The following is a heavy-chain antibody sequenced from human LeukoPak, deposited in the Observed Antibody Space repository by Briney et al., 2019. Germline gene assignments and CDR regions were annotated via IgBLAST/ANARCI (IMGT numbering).Heavy chain of an antibody. CDR3: ARITQWPNFNWFDP. V-gene: IGHV1-69*06. CDR1: GGTFSSYA. J-gene: IGHJ5*02. CDR2: IIPIFGTA. Sequence: ASVKVSCKASGGTFSSYAISWVRQAPGQGLGWMGGIIPIFGTANYAQKFQGRVTITADKSTSTAYMELSSLRSEDTAVYYCARITQWPNFNWFDPWGQGTLVTVSS. D-gene: IGHD6-19*01.